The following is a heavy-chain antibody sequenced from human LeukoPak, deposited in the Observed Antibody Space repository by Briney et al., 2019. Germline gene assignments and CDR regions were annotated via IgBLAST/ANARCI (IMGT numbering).Heavy chain of an antibody. CDR1: GFTFSSYG. J-gene: IGHJ4*02. CDR2: ISYDGSNK. CDR3: AKVAYSYGLYFYFDY. Sequence: GGSLRLSCAASGFTFSSYGMHWVRQAPDKGLEWVAVISYDGSNKYYADSVKGRFTISRDNSKNTLYLQMNSLRAEDTAVYYCAKVAYSYGLYFYFDYWGQGTLVTVSS. V-gene: IGHV3-30*18. D-gene: IGHD5-18*01.